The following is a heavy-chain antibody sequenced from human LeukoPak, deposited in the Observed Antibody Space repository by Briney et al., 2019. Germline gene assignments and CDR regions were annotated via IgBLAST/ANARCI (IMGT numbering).Heavy chain of an antibody. J-gene: IGHJ4*02. CDR1: GGSISSYY. CDR2: IYTSGST. CDR3: ASWDDYSNYVAY. D-gene: IGHD4-11*01. Sequence: PSETLSLTCTVSGGSISSYYWSWIRQPTGKGLEWIGRIYTSGSTNYNPSLKSRVTMSVDTSKNQFSLKLSSVTAADTAVYYCASWDDYSNYVAYWGQGTLVTVSS. V-gene: IGHV4-4*07.